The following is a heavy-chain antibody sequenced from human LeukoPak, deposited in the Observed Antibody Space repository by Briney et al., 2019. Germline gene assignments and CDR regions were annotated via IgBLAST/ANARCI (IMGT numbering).Heavy chain of an antibody. D-gene: IGHD3-16*01. CDR3: VREGGAFDI. J-gene: IGHJ3*02. Sequence: GGSLRLSCAASGFTFSSYWMHWVRQAPGKGLVWVSRINSDGSSTMNADSVKARYTISRDNPKKTLYLQMNSLRAEDTAVYYCVREGGAFDIWGEGGMVTLSS. CDR2: INSDGSST. CDR1: GFTFSSYW. V-gene: IGHV3-74*03.